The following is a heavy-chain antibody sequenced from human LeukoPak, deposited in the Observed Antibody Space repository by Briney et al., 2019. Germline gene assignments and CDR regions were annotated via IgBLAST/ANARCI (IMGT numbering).Heavy chain of an antibody. Sequence: SETLSLTCTVSGGSISSYYWSWIRQPPGKELEWIGYIYYSGSTNYNPSLKSRVTISVDTSKNQFSLKLSSVTAADTAVYYCARLVYGGSGSYYPDYWGQGTLVTVSS. D-gene: IGHD3-10*01. CDR3: ARLVYGGSGSYYPDY. CDR1: GGSISSYY. CDR2: IYYSGST. J-gene: IGHJ4*02. V-gene: IGHV4-59*08.